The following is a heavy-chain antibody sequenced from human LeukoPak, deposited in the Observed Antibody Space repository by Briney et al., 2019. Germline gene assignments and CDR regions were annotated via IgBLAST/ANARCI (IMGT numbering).Heavy chain of an antibody. CDR2: INPNSGGT. Sequence: ASVKVSCKASGYTFTGYYMHWVRQAPGQGLEWMGWINPNSGGTNYAQKFQGRVTMTRDTSISTAYMELSRLRSDDTAVYYCARGRREIVVVPAAICDYWGQGTLVTVSS. CDR3: ARGRREIVVVPAAICDY. CDR1: GYTFTGYY. J-gene: IGHJ4*02. D-gene: IGHD2-2*01. V-gene: IGHV1-2*02.